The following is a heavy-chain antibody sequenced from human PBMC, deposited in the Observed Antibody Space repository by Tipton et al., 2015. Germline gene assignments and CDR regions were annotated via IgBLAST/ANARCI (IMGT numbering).Heavy chain of an antibody. CDR2: IHSGGSK. V-gene: IGHV3-53*01. CDR3: ARASAFDY. Sequence: SLRLSCAASGFTFSSYSMNWVRQAPGKGLEWVSVIHSGGSKYYADSVRGRFTISRDNSKNTLYLQMNSLRAEDTAVYYCARASAFDYWGQGTLVTVSS. J-gene: IGHJ4*02. CDR1: GFTFSSYS.